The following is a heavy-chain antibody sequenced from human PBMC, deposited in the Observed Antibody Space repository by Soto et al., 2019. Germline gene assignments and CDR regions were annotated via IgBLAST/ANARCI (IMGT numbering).Heavy chain of an antibody. D-gene: IGHD4-17*01. V-gene: IGHV1-69*01. Sequence: QVQLVQSGAEVKKPGSSVKVSCKASGGTFSSYAISWVRQAPGQGLEWMGGIIPIFGTANYAQKFQGRVTITADESTSTAYMELSSLRSEDTAVYYCARSSIGAEYGDYPGPSYQEFDLWGRGTLVTVSS. CDR3: ARSSIGAEYGDYPGPSYQEFDL. CDR1: GGTFSSYA. J-gene: IGHJ2*01. CDR2: IIPIFGTA.